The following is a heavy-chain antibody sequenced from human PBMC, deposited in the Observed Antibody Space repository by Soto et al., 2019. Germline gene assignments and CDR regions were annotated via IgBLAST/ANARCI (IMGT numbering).Heavy chain of an antibody. V-gene: IGHV3-30*18. Sequence: QVQLVESGGGVVQPGRSLRLSCAASGFTFSSYGMHWVRQAPGKGLEWVAVISYDGSKKYYADSVKRRLTISRDNSKTTLYLQMNSPRAEDTAVYYCAKVPRNYYGSGSYYRVSLGMDVWGQGTTVIGSS. D-gene: IGHD3-10*01. CDR1: GFTFSSYG. CDR3: AKVPRNYYGSGSYYRVSLGMDV. CDR2: ISYDGSKK. J-gene: IGHJ6*02.